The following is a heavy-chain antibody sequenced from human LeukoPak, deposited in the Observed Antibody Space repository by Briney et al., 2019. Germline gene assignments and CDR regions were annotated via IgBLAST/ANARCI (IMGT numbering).Heavy chain of an antibody. J-gene: IGHJ4*02. CDR2: ISSSSSYI. Sequence: GGSLRLSCTASGFTFSSYSMNWVRQAPGKGLEWVSSISSSSSYIYYADSVKGRFTISRDNAKNSLYLQMNSLRAEDTALYYCARDKTIAVACFDYWGQGTLVTVSS. CDR1: GFTFSSYS. CDR3: ARDKTIAVACFDY. D-gene: IGHD6-19*01. V-gene: IGHV3-21*04.